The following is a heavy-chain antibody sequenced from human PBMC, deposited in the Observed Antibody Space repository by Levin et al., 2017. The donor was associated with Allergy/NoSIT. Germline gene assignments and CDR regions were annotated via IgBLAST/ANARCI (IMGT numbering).Heavy chain of an antibody. Sequence: GASVKVSCKASGYTFTGYYMHWVRQAPGQGLEWMGWINPNSSGTNYAQKFQGRVTMTRDTSISTAYMELSRLRSDDTAVYYCARDPAQLGITGWFDPWGQGTLVTVSS. CDR1: GYTFTGYY. D-gene: IGHD7-27*01. CDR3: ARDPAQLGITGWFDP. CDR2: INPNSSGT. J-gene: IGHJ5*02. V-gene: IGHV1-2*02.